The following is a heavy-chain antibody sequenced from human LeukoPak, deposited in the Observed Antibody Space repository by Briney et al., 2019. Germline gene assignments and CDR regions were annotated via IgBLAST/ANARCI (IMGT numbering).Heavy chain of an antibody. CDR3: ARLGCSTSCYSYYYYYMDV. D-gene: IGHD2-2*02. CDR2: IYYSGST. J-gene: IGHJ6*03. V-gene: IGHV4-39*01. CDR1: GGSISSSSYY. Sequence: PSETLSLTCTVSGGSISSSSYYWGWIRQPPGKGLEWIGSIYYSGSTYYNPSLKSRVTISVDTSKNQFSLKLSSVTAADTAVYYCARLGCSTSCYSYYYYYMDVWGKGTTVTVSS.